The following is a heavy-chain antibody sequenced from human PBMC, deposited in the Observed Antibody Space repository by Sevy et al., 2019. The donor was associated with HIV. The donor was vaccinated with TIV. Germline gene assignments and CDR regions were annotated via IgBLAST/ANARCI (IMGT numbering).Heavy chain of an antibody. CDR2: ISGSGTRT. D-gene: IGHD3-22*01. CDR1: GFSFDSYG. J-gene: IGHJ6*03. CDR3: AKGGGGHYDPDEIGYYFYYYNMDV. V-gene: IGHV3-23*01. Sequence: GSLRLSCAVSGFSFDSYGMTWVRQAPGKGLEWVSGISGSGTRTYYADSVKGRFIISRDNSKNTLYLQMNSLRSEDTAIYYCAKGGGGHYDPDEIGYYFYYYNMDVWGKWTTVTVSS.